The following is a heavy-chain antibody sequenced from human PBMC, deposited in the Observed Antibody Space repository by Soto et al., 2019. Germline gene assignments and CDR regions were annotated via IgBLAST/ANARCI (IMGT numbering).Heavy chain of an antibody. Sequence: ASVKVSCKASGYTFTSYYMHWVRQAPGQGLEWMGIINPSGGSTSYAQKFQGRVTMTRDTSTSTVYMELSSLRSEDTAVYYCARVGQQVRGVIITPSEIAPVGVIDYWGQGTLVTVSS. J-gene: IGHJ4*02. CDR1: GYTFTSYY. CDR3: ARVGQQVRGVIITPSEIAPVGVIDY. CDR2: INPSGGST. V-gene: IGHV1-46*01. D-gene: IGHD3-10*01.